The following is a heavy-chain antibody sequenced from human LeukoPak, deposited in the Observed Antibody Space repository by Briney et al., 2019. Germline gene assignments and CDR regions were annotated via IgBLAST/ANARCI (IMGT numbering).Heavy chain of an antibody. V-gene: IGHV3-49*04. Sequence: GRSMTLSCRGYGFTFGDYAMSWVRQAQGKGLEWVGFIRSKAYRGTTEYAASVKGRFTISRDDSTSIAYLQMNSLRIEDTAVYYCARGPIQLWIHNAMDVWGQGTTVTVSS. J-gene: IGHJ6*02. CDR2: IRSKAYRGTT. D-gene: IGHD5-18*01. CDR3: ARGPIQLWIHNAMDV. CDR1: GFTFGDYA.